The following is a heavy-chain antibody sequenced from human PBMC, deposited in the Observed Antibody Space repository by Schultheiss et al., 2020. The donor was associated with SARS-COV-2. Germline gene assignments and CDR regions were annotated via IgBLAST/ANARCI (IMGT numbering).Heavy chain of an antibody. J-gene: IGHJ4*02. CDR2: ISGSGGST. Sequence: GSLRLSCAASGFTFSSYAMHWVRQAPGKGLEWVSAISGSGGSTYYADSVKGRFTISRDNSKNTLYVQMNSLRAGDTAVYYCAKGYSSSAYFDYWGQGTLVTVSS. CDR3: AKGYSSSAYFDY. D-gene: IGHD6-6*01. V-gene: IGHV3-23*01. CDR1: GFTFSSYA.